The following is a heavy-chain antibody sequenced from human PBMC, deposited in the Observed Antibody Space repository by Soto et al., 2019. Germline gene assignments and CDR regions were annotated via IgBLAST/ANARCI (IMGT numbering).Heavy chain of an antibody. J-gene: IGHJ5*02. CDR2: ISSISSTI. V-gene: IGHV3-48*02. Sequence: PGGSLRLSCAASGFTFSSYRMSWVRQAPGKGLEWISYISSISSTIYYADSVKGRFTISRDNGKNSLYLQMNGLRDEDTAVYYCARGEPYGSGSYYPTWFDPWGQGTLVTVSS. CDR1: GFTFSSYR. D-gene: IGHD3-10*01. CDR3: ARGEPYGSGSYYPTWFDP.